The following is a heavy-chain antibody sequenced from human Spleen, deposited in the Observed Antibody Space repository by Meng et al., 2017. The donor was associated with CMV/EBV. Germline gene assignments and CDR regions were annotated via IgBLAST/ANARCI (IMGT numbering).Heavy chain of an antibody. V-gene: IGHV4-59*01. CDR3: ARIPTVFAGVFDY. D-gene: IGHD3-16*01. CDR1: GGSISDYY. Sequence: SETLSLTCTVAGGSISDYYWSWIRQPPGKGLEWIGFIYHSGTSNINPSLKYRVTMSVDTSKSQFFLQLSSVTAADTAVYYCARIPTVFAGVFDYWGQGSLVTVS. J-gene: IGHJ4*02. CDR2: IYHSGTS.